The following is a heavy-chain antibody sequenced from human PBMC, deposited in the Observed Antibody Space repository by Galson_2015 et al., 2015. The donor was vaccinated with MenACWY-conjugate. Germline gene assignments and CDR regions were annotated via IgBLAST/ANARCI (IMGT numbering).Heavy chain of an antibody. D-gene: IGHD2-21*01. Sequence: TLSLTCSVSGASLSSGGYYWSWIRQHPGKGLEWIGHIHYSGRNYCNPSLQSRISMSVDTPKNQFSLTLTSVTAADTAVYYCARDGYCGGDCFSTDRAYYYYMDVWGRGTTVTVYS. J-gene: IGHJ6*03. V-gene: IGHV4-31*03. CDR3: ARDGYCGGDCFSTDRAYYYYMDV. CDR2: IHYSGRN. CDR1: GASLSSGGYY.